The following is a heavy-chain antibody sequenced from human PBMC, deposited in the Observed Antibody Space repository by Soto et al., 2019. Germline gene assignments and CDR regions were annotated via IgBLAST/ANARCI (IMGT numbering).Heavy chain of an antibody. CDR3: AKEYYDILTGFES. V-gene: IGHV3-23*01. CDR2: ISGSAGST. D-gene: IGHD3-9*01. Sequence: GESLKISCAASGFTFNNYAMNWVRQAPGKGLEWVSAISGSAGSTYYTDSVKGRFTISRDNSKSTLYLQMNSLRAEDTAVYYCAKEYYDILTGFESWGQGTLVTVSS. CDR1: GFTFNNYA. J-gene: IGHJ4*02.